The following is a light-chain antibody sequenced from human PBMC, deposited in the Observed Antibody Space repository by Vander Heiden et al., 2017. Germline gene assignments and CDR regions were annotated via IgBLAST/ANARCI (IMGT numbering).Light chain of an antibody. J-gene: IGKJ2*01. CDR3: QQYYSTPYT. V-gene: IGKV4-1*01. CDR1: QSILYSSNNKNY. Sequence: DIVMTQSPASLAVSLGERATINCKSSQSILYSSNNKNYLAWYQQKPGQPPKLLIYWASTRESGVPDRFSGSGSGTDFTLTISSLQAGDVAVYYCQQYYSTPYTFGQGTKLEIK. CDR2: WAS.